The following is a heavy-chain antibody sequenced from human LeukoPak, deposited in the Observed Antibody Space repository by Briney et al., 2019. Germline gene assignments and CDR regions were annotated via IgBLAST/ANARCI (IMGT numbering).Heavy chain of an antibody. J-gene: IGHJ4*02. CDR2: ISSGGGST. Sequence: SGGSLRLSCAASGFTFSTYAMSWVRQAPGKGLEWVSGISSGGGSTFYADSVKGRFTISRDNSKNTVYLQMISLRAEDTDVYHCAKEAGNGWSYFDYWGQGTLVTVSS. CDR1: GFTFSTYA. V-gene: IGHV3-23*01. D-gene: IGHD6-19*01. CDR3: AKEAGNGWSYFDY.